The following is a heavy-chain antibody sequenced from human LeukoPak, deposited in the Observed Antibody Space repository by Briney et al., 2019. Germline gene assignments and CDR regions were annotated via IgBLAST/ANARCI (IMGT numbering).Heavy chain of an antibody. J-gene: IGHJ4*02. V-gene: IGHV4-39*01. CDR3: ARHERGGSYDLFDY. CDR1: GGSISSSSYY. CDR2: IYYSGST. D-gene: IGHD5-18*01. Sequence: SETLSLTCTVSGGSISSSSYYWGWIRQPPGKGLEWIGSIYYSGSTYYNPSLKSRVTISVDTSKNQFSLKPSSVTAADTAVYYCARHERGGSYDLFDYWGQGTLVTVSS.